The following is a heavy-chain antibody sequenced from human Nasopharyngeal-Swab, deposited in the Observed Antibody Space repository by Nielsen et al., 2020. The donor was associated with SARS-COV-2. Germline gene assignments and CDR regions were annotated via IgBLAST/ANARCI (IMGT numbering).Heavy chain of an antibody. CDR3: VKEPYGSSGYVSDR. CDR1: GFTFSSYA. CDR2: ISNNGGFK. D-gene: IGHD3-22*01. Sequence: GGSLRLSCSASGFTFSSYAMHWVRKAQGKGLEYVSAISNNGGFKYYADSVKGRFTISRDNSKDTLYLQLSSLRAEDTALYYCVKEPYGSSGYVSDRWGHGTLVTVSS. V-gene: IGHV3-64D*06. J-gene: IGHJ5*02.